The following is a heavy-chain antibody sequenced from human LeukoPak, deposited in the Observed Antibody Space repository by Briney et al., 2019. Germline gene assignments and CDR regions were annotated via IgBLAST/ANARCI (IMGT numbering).Heavy chain of an antibody. CDR2: INNDGTAT. CDR1: GFTFSAYW. J-gene: IGHJ4*02. CDR3: ARDQEATGAHLFDY. V-gene: IGHV3-74*01. Sequence: GGSLRLSCAASGFTFSAYWMHWVRQVPGKGLVWVSRINNDGTATFFADAVKGRFTISRDNAKNSLYLQMNSLRAEDTAVYYCARDQEATGAHLFDYWGQGTLVTVSS. D-gene: IGHD1-26*01.